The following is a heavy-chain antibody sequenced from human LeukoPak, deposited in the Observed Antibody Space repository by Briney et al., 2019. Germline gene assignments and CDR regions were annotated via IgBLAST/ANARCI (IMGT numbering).Heavy chain of an antibody. Sequence: SETLSLTCTVSGGSISSYYWSWIRQPPGKGLEWIGYIHYSGSTNYNPSLKSRVTISVDTSKNQFSLKLSSVTAADTAVYYCARPSGIAAAGFDYWGQGTLVTVSS. CDR2: IHYSGST. J-gene: IGHJ4*02. D-gene: IGHD6-13*01. CDR3: ARPSGIAAAGFDY. V-gene: IGHV4-59*12. CDR1: GGSISSYY.